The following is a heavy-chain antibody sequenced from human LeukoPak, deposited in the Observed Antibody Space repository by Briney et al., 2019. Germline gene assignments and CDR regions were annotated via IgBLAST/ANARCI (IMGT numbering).Heavy chain of an antibody. Sequence: PGGSLRLSCAAAGFTFSDHYMTWIRQAPGKALEWVSYISPDGTTSYYADSLKGRFTVSRDNAKNSLYLQMNSLRAEDTALYYCAKDIASIVVVPAAANWFDPWGQGTLVTVSS. CDR1: GFTFSDHY. CDR2: ISPDGTTS. D-gene: IGHD2-2*01. CDR3: AKDIASIVVVPAAANWFDP. V-gene: IGHV3-11*01. J-gene: IGHJ5*02.